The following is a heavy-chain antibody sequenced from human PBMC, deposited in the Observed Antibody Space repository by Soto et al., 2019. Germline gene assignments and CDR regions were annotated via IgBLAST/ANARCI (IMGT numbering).Heavy chain of an antibody. CDR2: ISDNGGTT. CDR1: GFTFRTYA. Sequence: EVQLLESGGGLVQPGGSLRLSCAASGFTFRTYAMTWVRQAPGKGLEWVSGISDNGGTTYYADSVKGRFTMSRDNSNSALYLQMNSLRAEDTALYYCAKGRGTGTTRLGAFDIWGQGTMVTVSS. J-gene: IGHJ3*02. CDR3: AKGRGTGTTRLGAFDI. V-gene: IGHV3-23*01. D-gene: IGHD1-1*01.